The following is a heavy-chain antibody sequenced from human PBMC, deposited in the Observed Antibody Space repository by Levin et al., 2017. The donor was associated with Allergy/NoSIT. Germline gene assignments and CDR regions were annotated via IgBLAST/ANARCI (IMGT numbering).Heavy chain of an antibody. V-gene: IGHV1-8*01. CDR2: MNPNSGNT. Sequence: AASVKVSCKASGYTFTSYDINWVRQATGQGLEWMGWMNPNSGNTGYAQKFQGRVTMTRNTSISTAYMELSSLRSEDTAVYYCARGGGYSGYDSGGFDYWGQGTLVTVSS. CDR3: ARGGGYSGYDSGGFDY. J-gene: IGHJ4*02. D-gene: IGHD5-12*01. CDR1: GYTFTSYD.